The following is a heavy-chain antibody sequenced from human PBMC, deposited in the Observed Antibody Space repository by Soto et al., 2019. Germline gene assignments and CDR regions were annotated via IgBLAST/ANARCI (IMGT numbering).Heavy chain of an antibody. D-gene: IGHD3-22*01. CDR3: ARTLEAYYDSSGYHP. CDR2: IYYSGST. V-gene: IGHV4-31*03. Sequence: PSETLSLTCTVPGGSISSGGYYWSWIRQHPGKGLEWIGYIYYSGSTYYNPSLKSRVTISVDTSKNQFSLKLSSVTAADTAVYYCARTLEAYYDSSGYHPWGQGTLVTVSS. J-gene: IGHJ5*02. CDR1: GGSISSGGYY.